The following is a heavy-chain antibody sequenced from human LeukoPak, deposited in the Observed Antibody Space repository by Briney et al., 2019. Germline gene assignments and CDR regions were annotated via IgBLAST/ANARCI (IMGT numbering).Heavy chain of an antibody. CDR2: INHSGST. Sequence: PSETLSLTCAVYGGSFSGYYWSWIRQPPGKGLEWIGEINHSGSTNYNPSLKSRVTISVDTSKNQFSLKLSSVTAADTAVYYCARDKAVAGSGGWFDPWGQGTLVTVSS. D-gene: IGHD6-19*01. CDR1: GGSFSGYY. CDR3: ARDKAVAGSGGWFDP. J-gene: IGHJ5*02. V-gene: IGHV4-34*01.